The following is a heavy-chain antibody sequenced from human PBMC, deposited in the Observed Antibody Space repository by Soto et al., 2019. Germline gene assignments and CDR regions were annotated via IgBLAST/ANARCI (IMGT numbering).Heavy chain of an antibody. V-gene: IGHV4-39*01. CDR2: FYYTGST. Sequence: PSETLSLTCTVSGGSISSSNYYWAWIRQPPGKGLEWIGSFYYTGSTYYNPSLRSRVTISVDTSKNQFSLKLSSVTAADTAVYYCASPIEGGTGGYYHWGQGTLVTVSS. J-gene: IGHJ5*02. CDR3: ASPIEGGTGGYYH. CDR1: GGSISSSNYY. D-gene: IGHD2-8*02.